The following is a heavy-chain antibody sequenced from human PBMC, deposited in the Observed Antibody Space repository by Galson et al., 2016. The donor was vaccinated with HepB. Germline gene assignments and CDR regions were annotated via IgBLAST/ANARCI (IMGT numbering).Heavy chain of an antibody. V-gene: IGHV3-48*03. CDR3: AGDGVRDYDSSGYYHYWYFDL. D-gene: IGHD3-22*01. CDR1: EFSFSYYE. CDR2: ISDTGRTT. Sequence: SLRLSCAASEFSFSYYEMNWVRQAPGKGLEWVSYISDTGRTTNYADSVKGRFTTSRDNVKKLLYLQMNSLGAEDTAGYYCAGDGVRDYDSSGYYHYWYFDLWGRGTLVTVSS. J-gene: IGHJ2*01.